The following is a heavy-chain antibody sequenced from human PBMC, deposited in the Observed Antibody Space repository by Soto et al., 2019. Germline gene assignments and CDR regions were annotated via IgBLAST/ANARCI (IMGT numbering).Heavy chain of an antibody. CDR2: ISYDGSKK. Sequence: PGGSLRLSCAASGFSFSTYGMHWVRQAPSKGLEWVAVISYDGSKKYYADSVKGRFTISRDISKNTLYLQMNSLRHEDTAVYYCAKERSGPHFDYWGQGILVTVSS. V-gene: IGHV3-30*18. CDR3: AKERSGPHFDY. J-gene: IGHJ4*02. CDR1: GFSFSTYG.